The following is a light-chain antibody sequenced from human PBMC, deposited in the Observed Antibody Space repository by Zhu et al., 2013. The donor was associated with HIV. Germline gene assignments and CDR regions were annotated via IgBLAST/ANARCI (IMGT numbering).Light chain of an antibody. J-gene: IGKJ2*01. CDR3: QQYNSYSPMYT. CDR2: KAS. V-gene: IGKV1-5*03. Sequence: DIQMTQSPSTLSASVGDRVTITCRASQSISSWLAWYQQKPGKAPKLLIYKASSLESGVPSRFSGSGSGTEFTLTISSLQPDDFATYYCQQYNSYSPMYTFGQGPSWRSN. CDR1: QSISSW.